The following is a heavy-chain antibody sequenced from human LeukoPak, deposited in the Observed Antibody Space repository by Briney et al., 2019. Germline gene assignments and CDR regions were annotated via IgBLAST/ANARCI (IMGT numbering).Heavy chain of an antibody. CDR1: GFTFTIDA. Sequence: GGSLRLSCAASGFTFTIDAMSWVRQAPGKGLELVSTISGSGGSTHYADSVKGRFTISRDNSKNTIYLQMNSLRAEDTAVYYCAKDRPASGPWGYYYVMDVWGQGTTVTVFS. CDR2: ISGSGGST. V-gene: IGHV3-23*01. D-gene: IGHD1-26*01. CDR3: AKDRPASGPWGYYYVMDV. J-gene: IGHJ6*02.